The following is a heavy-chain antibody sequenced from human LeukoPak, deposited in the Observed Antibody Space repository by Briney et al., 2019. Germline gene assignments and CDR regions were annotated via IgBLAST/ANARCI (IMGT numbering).Heavy chain of an antibody. CDR3: ARNSPDSSDYYISYYSYMDV. D-gene: IGHD3-22*01. CDR1: GYTFTSYA. V-gene: IGHV1-46*01. J-gene: IGHJ6*03. Sequence: ASVKVSCKASGYTFTSYAMNWVRQAPGQGLEWMGIINPSGGSTSYAQKFQGRVTMTRDMSTSTVYMELSSLRSEDTAVYYCARNSPDSSDYYISYYSYMDVWGKGTTVTVSS. CDR2: INPSGGST.